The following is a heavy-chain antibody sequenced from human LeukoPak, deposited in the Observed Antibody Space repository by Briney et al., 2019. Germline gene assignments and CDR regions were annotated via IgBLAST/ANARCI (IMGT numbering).Heavy chain of an antibody. Sequence: GGSLRLSCAASGFTFSSYSMNWVRQAPGKGLEWVSSISSSSSYIYYADSVKGRFTISRDNAKNSLSLQMNSLRAEDTAVYYCARDGGSAWFFRYWGQGTLVTVSS. CDR3: ARDGGSAWFFRY. CDR2: ISSSSSYI. D-gene: IGHD6-19*01. V-gene: IGHV3-21*01. J-gene: IGHJ4*02. CDR1: GFTFSSYS.